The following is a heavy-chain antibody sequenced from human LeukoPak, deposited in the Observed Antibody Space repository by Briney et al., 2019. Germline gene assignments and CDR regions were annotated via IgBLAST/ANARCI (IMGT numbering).Heavy chain of an antibody. V-gene: IGHV1-69*04. Sequence: ASVKVSCKASGGTFSSYAISWVRQAPGQGLEWMGRIIPILGIANYEQKFQGRVTITADKSTSTAYMELSSLRSEDTAVYYCARDLVYDIGTGYYNSRWFDPWGQGTLVTVSS. CDR2: IIPILGIA. CDR1: GGTFSSYA. J-gene: IGHJ5*02. D-gene: IGHD3-9*01. CDR3: ARDLVYDIGTGYYNSRWFDP.